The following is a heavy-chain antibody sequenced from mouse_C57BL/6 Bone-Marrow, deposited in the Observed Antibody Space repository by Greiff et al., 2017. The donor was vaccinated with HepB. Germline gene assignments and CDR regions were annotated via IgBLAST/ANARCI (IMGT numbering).Heavy chain of an antibody. J-gene: IGHJ4*01. D-gene: IGHD1-1*01. V-gene: IGHV5-15*01. CDR1: GFTFSDYG. CDR2: ISNLAYSI. Sequence: EVKLMESGGGLVQPGGSLKLSCAASGFTFSDYGMAWVRQAPRKGPEWVAFISNLAYSIYYADTVTGRFTISRENAKNTLYLEMSSLRSEDTAMYYCARRRYYGLYAMDYWGQGTSVTVSS. CDR3: ARRRYYGLYAMDY.